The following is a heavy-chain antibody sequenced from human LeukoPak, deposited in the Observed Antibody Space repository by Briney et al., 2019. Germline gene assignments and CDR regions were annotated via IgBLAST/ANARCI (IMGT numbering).Heavy chain of an antibody. CDR3: ARSRGTYYYGSGSYYRKYYFDY. CDR2: INHSGST. CDR1: GGSFSGYY. V-gene: IGHV4-34*01. D-gene: IGHD3-10*01. Sequence: ASETLSLTCAVYGGSFSGYYWSWIRQPPGKGLEWIGEINHSGSTNYNPSLKSRVTISVDTSKNQFSLKLSSVTAADTAVYYCARSRGTYYYGSGSYYRKYYFDYWGQGTLVTVSS. J-gene: IGHJ4*02.